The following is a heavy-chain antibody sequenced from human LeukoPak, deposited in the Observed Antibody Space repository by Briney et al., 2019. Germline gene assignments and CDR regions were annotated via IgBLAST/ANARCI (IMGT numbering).Heavy chain of an antibody. CDR3: ARIQWLPPYRYFDY. J-gene: IGHJ4*02. CDR2: INPNSGGT. V-gene: IGHV1-2*02. CDR1: GYTFTGYY. D-gene: IGHD3-22*01. Sequence: GASVKVSCKASGYTFTGYYMHWVRQAPGQGLEWMGWINPNSGGTNYAQKFQGRVTMTRDTSISTAYMELSRLRSDGTAVYYCARIQWLPPYRYFDYWGQGTLVTVSS.